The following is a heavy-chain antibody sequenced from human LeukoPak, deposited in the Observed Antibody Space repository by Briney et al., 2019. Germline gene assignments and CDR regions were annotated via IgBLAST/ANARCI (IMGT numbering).Heavy chain of an antibody. V-gene: IGHV4-59*01. CDR1: GGSISSYY. D-gene: IGHD3-16*01. Sequence: ETLSLTCTVSGGSISSYYWSWIRQPPGKGLEWIGYIHYSGSTNYNPSLKSRATISIDTSKNQFSLKLRSVTAADTAVYYCVRAVISFGAAVAKGFDCWGQGTLVTVSS. CDR3: VRAVISFGAAVAKGFDC. J-gene: IGHJ4*02. CDR2: IHYSGST.